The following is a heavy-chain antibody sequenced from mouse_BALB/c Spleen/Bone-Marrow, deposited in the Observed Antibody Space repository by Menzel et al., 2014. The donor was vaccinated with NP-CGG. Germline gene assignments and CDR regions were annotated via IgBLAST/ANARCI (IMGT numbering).Heavy chain of an antibody. CDR2: VNPYNGGT. Sequence: EVKLVESGPELVKPGASVKMSCKASGYTFTDYYMDWVKQSHGESFEWIGRVNPYNGGTSYNQKFKGKATLTVDKSSSTAYMELNSLTSEDSAVYYCARSYYGNYYYAMDYWGQGTSVTVSS. J-gene: IGHJ4*01. V-gene: IGHV1-19*01. CDR3: ARSYYGNYYYAMDY. D-gene: IGHD2-10*01. CDR1: GYTFTDYY.